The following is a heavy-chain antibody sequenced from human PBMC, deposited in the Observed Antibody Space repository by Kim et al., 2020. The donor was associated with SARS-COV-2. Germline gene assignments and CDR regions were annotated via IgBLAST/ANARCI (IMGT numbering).Heavy chain of an antibody. Sequence: SETLSLTCAVYGGSFSGFQWSWIRQTPGKGLEWIGEINDSGSTNYNPSLKSRVSISVDTSKMQFSLKLSSXTAADTAIYYCARGAXXHWGQGTLVTVSS. CDR2: INDSGST. CDR3: ARGAXXH. V-gene: IGHV4-34*01. CDR1: GGSFSGFQ. J-gene: IGHJ4*02.